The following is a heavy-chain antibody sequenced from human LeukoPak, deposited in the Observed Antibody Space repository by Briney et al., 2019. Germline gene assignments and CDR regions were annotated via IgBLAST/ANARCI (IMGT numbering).Heavy chain of an antibody. V-gene: IGHV3-48*01. J-gene: IGHJ4*02. CDR2: ISSSSSTI. Sequence: GGSLRLSCAASGFPFSSHSMNWVRQAPGKGVEWVSYISSSSSTIYYADSVKGRFTISRDNAKNSLYLQMNSLRAEDTAVYYCARGAYYYEDWGQGTLVTVSS. D-gene: IGHD3-22*01. CDR1: GFPFSSHS. CDR3: ARGAYYYED.